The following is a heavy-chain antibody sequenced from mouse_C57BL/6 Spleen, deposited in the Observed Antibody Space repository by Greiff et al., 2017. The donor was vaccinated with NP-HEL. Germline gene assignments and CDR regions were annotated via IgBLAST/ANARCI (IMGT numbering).Heavy chain of an antibody. CDR3: AREQRFDYEVFAY. CDR1: GYTFTSYW. V-gene: IGHV1-64*01. D-gene: IGHD2-4*01. Sequence: QVQLQQPGAELVKPGASVKLSCKASGYTFTSYWMHWVKQRPGQGLEWIGMIHPNSGSTNYNEKFKSKATLTVDKSSSTAYMQLSSLTSEDSAVYYCAREQRFDYEVFAYWGQGTLVTVSA. CDR2: IHPNSGST. J-gene: IGHJ3*01.